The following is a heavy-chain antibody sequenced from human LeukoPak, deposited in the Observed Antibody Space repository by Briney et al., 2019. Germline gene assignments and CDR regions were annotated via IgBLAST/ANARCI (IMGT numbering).Heavy chain of an antibody. CDR3: ARVNWGGSSWHKGLDDAFDV. J-gene: IGHJ3*01. CDR2: ISSSSSYI. D-gene: IGHD6-13*01. CDR1: GFTFSSYS. V-gene: IGHV3-21*01. Sequence: PGGSLRLSCAASGFTFSSYSMNWVRQAPGKGLEWVSSISSSSSYIYYADSVKGRFTISRDNAKNSLYLQMNSLRAEDTAVYYCARVNWGGSSWHKGLDDAFDVWGQGTMVTVSS.